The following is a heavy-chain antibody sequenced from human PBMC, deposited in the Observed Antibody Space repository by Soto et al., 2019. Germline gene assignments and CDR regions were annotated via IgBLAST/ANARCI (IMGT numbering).Heavy chain of an antibody. CDR1: GGSISSGGYY. Sequence: PSETLSLTCTVSGGSISSGGYYWSWIRQQPGKGLEWIGYIYHSGSTYYNPSLKSRVTISVDRSKNQFSLKLSSVTAADTAVYYCARNYYDSSGYYYPFDFWGQGTLVTVSS. V-gene: IGHV4-30-2*01. J-gene: IGHJ4*02. CDR3: ARNYYDSSGYYYPFDF. D-gene: IGHD3-22*01. CDR2: IYHSGST.